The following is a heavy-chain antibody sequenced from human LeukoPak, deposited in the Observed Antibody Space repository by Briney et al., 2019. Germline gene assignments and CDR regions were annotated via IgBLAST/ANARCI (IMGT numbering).Heavy chain of an antibody. J-gene: IGHJ3*02. D-gene: IGHD5-18*01. Sequence: ASVKVSCKASGYTFTGYYMHWVRQAPGQGLEWMGWINPNSGGTNYAQKFQGRVTMTRDTSISTAYMELSRLRSDDTAVYYCARRGGIQLWLPDAFDIWGQGTMVTVSS. CDR1: GYTFTGYY. V-gene: IGHV1-2*02. CDR2: INPNSGGT. CDR3: ARRGGIQLWLPDAFDI.